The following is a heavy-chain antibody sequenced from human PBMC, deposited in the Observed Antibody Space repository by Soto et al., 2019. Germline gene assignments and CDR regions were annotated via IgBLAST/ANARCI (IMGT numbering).Heavy chain of an antibody. Sequence: SVKVSCKASGYTFSSYAISWVRQATRPGLEWMGGIIPIFGTANYAQKFQGRVTITADESTSTAYMEVSSRRSEDTAVYYCARVSEDHQQLGYYDYYGMDVWGQGTMVTVSS. CDR2: IIPIFGTA. CDR1: GYTFSSYA. CDR3: ARVSEDHQQLGYYDYYGMDV. J-gene: IGHJ6*02. D-gene: IGHD6-6*01. V-gene: IGHV1-69*13.